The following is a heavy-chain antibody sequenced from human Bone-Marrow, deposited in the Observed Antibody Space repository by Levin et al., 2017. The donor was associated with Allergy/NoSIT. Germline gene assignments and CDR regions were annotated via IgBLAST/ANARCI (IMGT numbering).Heavy chain of an antibody. CDR1: GGSISSYY. CDR2: IYTSGST. Sequence: GSLRLSCTVSGGSISSYYWSWIRQPAGKGLEWIGRIYTSGSTNYNPSLKSRVTMSVDTSKNQFSLKLSSVTAADTAVYYCARDSSWLVLPYFDYWGQGTLVTVSS. CDR3: ARDSSWLVLPYFDY. D-gene: IGHD6-19*01. V-gene: IGHV4-4*07. J-gene: IGHJ4*02.